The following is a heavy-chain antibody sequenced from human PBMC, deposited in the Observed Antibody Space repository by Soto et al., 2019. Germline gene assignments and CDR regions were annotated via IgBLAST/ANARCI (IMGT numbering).Heavy chain of an antibody. CDR1: GFTFTNYY. J-gene: IGHJ4*02. CDR2: INPSSGGT. D-gene: IGHD1-1*01. Sequence: QVQLVQSGAEVKKPGASVKVSCKASGFTFTNYYIHWVRQAPGRGLEWMGLINPSSGGTVDAQTFQGSVTVPRDTSTGTVYMELCNLRSEDTAVYFCARDTGDTTLRQWGRSFHYWGQGTLVTVSS. CDR3: ARDTGDTTLRQWGRSFHY. V-gene: IGHV1-46*01.